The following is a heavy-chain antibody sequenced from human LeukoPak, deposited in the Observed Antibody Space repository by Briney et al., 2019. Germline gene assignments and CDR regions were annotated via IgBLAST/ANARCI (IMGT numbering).Heavy chain of an antibody. CDR1: GFTFSSFA. V-gene: IGHV4-59*01. D-gene: IGHD6-6*01. Sequence: PGGSLRLSCAASGFTFSSFAMTWVRQPPGKGLEWIGYIYYSGSTNYNPSLKSRVTISVDTSKNQFSLKLSSVTAADTAMYYCAREVYYSSSPFDYWGQGTLVTVSS. CDR3: AREVYYSSSPFDY. CDR2: IYYSGST. J-gene: IGHJ4*02.